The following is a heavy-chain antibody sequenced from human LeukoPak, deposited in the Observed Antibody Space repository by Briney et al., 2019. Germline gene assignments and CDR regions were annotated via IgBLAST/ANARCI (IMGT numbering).Heavy chain of an antibody. CDR1: GGTFSSYA. V-gene: IGHV1-69*13. D-gene: IGHD6-19*01. J-gene: IGHJ3*02. Sequence: SVKVSCKASGGTFSSYAISWVRQAPGQGLEWMGGIIPIFGTANYAQKFQGRVTITADESTSTAYMELSSLRSEDTAVYYCARAVAGTDAFDIWGQGTMVTVSS. CDR3: ARAVAGTDAFDI. CDR2: IIPIFGTA.